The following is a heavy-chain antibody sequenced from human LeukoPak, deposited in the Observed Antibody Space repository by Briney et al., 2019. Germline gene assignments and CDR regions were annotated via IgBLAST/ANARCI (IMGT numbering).Heavy chain of an antibody. Sequence: GGSLRLSCAASGFNFSSYDMSWVRQAPGKGLEWVSGITYSSGYTYYADSVKGRFTISRDNSRNTLYLQMNSLRAEDTAVYYCAKDPSDLGGSGSNNYFDCWGQGTLVTVSS. CDR1: GFNFSSYD. V-gene: IGHV3-23*01. CDR2: ITYSSGYT. D-gene: IGHD3-10*01. J-gene: IGHJ4*02. CDR3: AKDPSDLGGSGSNNYFDC.